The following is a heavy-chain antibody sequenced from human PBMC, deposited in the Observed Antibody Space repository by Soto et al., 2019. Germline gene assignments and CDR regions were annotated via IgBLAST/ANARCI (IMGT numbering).Heavy chain of an antibody. CDR1: GFPFSAEA. CDR3: ARDYSSGWCLDY. CDR2: ISYDGNNK. D-gene: IGHD6-13*01. J-gene: IGHJ4*02. Sequence: QVQLVESGGGVVQPGNSLRLSCVGSGFPFSAEAMHWVRQAPGKGLEWVAAISYDGNNKQHADSVKGRFTVSRDNSKNTLYLQINSLRPEDTAVYYCARDYSSGWCLDYWGQGSLVTVSS. V-gene: IGHV3-30-3*01.